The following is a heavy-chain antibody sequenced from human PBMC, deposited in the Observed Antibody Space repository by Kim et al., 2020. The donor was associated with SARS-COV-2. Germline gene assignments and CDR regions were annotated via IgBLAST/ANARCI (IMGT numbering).Heavy chain of an antibody. CDR3: ARGILRTKGAFDI. Sequence: GGSLRLSCAASGFTFSSEWMHWVRQCPGMGLVWVSRINPYGSITNYADSVKGRLTISRDNAKNTLYLQMNSLRAEDTTLYYCARGILRTKGAFDIWGQGAMVTVSS. CDR1: GFTFSSEW. D-gene: IGHD1-26*01. V-gene: IGHV3-74*01. CDR2: INPYGSIT. J-gene: IGHJ3*02.